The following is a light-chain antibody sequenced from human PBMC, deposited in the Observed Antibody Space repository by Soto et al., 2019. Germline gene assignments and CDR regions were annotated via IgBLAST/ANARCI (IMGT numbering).Light chain of an antibody. V-gene: IGKV3-11*01. CDR2: DSS. CDR3: QQRKNWAAWA. CDR1: QNVDKF. J-gene: IGKJ5*01. Sequence: EIELTQSPATLSLSPGETATLSCRASQNVDKFLAWYQQRPGQPPRLLIFDSSNRATGVPARFSGRGSGTVFTLAIGSLEAEDSAVYYGQQRKNWAAWAFGQGTRLEI.